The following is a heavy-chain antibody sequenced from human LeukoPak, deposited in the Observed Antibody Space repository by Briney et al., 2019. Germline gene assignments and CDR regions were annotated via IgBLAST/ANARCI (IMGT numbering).Heavy chain of an antibody. D-gene: IGHD2-2*02. J-gene: IGHJ6*03. CDR1: GFTFSSYS. Sequence: PGGSLRLSCAASGFTFSSYSMNWVHQAPGKGLEWVSSISSSSSYIYYADSVKGRFTISRDNAKNSLYLQMNSLRAEDTAVYYCAREEGVPAAIHGYYYYMDVWGKGTTVTVSS. CDR3: AREEGVPAAIHGYYYYMDV. V-gene: IGHV3-21*01. CDR2: ISSSSSYI.